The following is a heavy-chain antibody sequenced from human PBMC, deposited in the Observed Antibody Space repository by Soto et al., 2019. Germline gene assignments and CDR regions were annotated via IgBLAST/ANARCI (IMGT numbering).Heavy chain of an antibody. D-gene: IGHD2-2*01. Sequence: ASVKVSCKASGYTFTSYDINWVRQATGQGLEWMGWMDPNSGNTGYAQKFQGRVTMTRNTSISTAYMELSSLRSEDTAVYYCARLYIVVVPAAMGGRNYYYYGMDVWGQGTTVTVSS. J-gene: IGHJ6*02. V-gene: IGHV1-8*01. CDR3: ARLYIVVVPAAMGGRNYYYYGMDV. CDR2: MDPNSGNT. CDR1: GYTFTSYD.